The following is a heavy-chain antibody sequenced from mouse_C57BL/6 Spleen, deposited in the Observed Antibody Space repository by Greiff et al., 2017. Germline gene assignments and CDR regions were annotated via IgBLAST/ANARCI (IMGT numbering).Heavy chain of an antibody. CDR1: GFSLTSYA. V-gene: IGHV2-9-1*01. J-gene: IGHJ1*03. Sequence: VMLVESGPGLVAPSQSLSITCTVSGFSLTSYAISWVRQPPGKGLEWLGVIWTGGGTNYNSAHKSRLSISKDNSKSQVFLKMNSLQTDDTARYYCARNDYYGSSFWYFDVWGTGTTVTVSS. CDR2: IWTGGGT. CDR3: ARNDYYGSSFWYFDV. D-gene: IGHD1-1*01.